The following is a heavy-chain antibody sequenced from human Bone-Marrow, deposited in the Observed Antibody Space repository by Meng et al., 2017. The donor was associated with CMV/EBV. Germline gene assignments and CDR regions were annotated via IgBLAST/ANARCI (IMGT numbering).Heavy chain of an antibody. CDR3: AKVSYGPDAFDI. J-gene: IGHJ3*02. Sequence: SLKISCAASGFTFDDYAMHWVRQAPGKGLEWVSGISWNSGSIGYADSVKGRFTISRDNTKNSLYLQMNSLRAEDTALYYCAKVSYGPDAFDIWGQGTMVNVSS. CDR2: ISWNSGSI. V-gene: IGHV3-9*01. CDR1: GFTFDDYA. D-gene: IGHD5-18*01.